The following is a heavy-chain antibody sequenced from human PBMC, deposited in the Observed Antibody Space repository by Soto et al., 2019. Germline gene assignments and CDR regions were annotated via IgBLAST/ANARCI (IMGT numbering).Heavy chain of an antibody. CDR1: GASISNSNW. CDR2: VFHTGIT. CDR3: ARAREQRLLDS. D-gene: IGHD6-19*01. Sequence: QVQLQESGPGLVKPSGTLSLTCVVSGASISNSNWWSWVRQPPGKALEWIGEVFHTGITNYNPSLKSRVTISGDKSKNQCSLRVSAVPAADTAIYYCARAREQRLLDSWGQGTLVTVAS. V-gene: IGHV4-4*02. J-gene: IGHJ5*01.